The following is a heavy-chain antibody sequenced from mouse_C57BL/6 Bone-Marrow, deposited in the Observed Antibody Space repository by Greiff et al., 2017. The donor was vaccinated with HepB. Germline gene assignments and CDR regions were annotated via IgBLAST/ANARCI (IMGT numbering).Heavy chain of an antibody. CDR2: IYPRSGNT. J-gene: IGHJ3*01. CDR1: GYTFTSYG. D-gene: IGHD6-1*01. CDR3: ARRQEGTWFAY. Sequence: VQGVESGAELARPGASVKLSCKASGYTFTSYGISWVKQRTGQGLEWIGEIYPRSGNTYYNEKFKGKATLTADKSSSTAYMELRSLTSEDSAVYFCARRQEGTWFAYWGQGTLVTVSA. V-gene: IGHV1-81*01.